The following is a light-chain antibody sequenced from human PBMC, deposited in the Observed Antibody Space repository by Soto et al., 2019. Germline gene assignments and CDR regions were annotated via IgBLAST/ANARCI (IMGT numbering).Light chain of an antibody. CDR3: HQYGTSPQT. CDR2: DAS. V-gene: IGKV3-20*01. Sequence: EIVLTQSPDTLSCSPWERSTLSGRASQSVGNNFLAWYQQKPGQAPTLLIYDASSRASGLPDRFSGSGSETDFTLTVSRLELEDFAVYFCHQYGTSPQTFGQGTKVDIK. J-gene: IGKJ1*01. CDR1: QSVGNNF.